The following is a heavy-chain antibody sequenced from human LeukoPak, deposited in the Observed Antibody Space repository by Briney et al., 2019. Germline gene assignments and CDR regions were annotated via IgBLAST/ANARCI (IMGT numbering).Heavy chain of an antibody. J-gene: IGHJ5*02. Sequence: GGSLRLSCAAPGFSFSSNWMGWVRQAPGKGLEWVAHIKRDGSQKYYLDSVKGRFTISRDNAKNSLYLQMNSLRVEDTAVYYCARLGLEVGGPNWFDPWGQGTLVTVSS. V-gene: IGHV3-7*01. CDR1: GFSFSSNW. D-gene: IGHD1-1*01. CDR2: IKRDGSQK. CDR3: ARLGLEVGGPNWFDP.